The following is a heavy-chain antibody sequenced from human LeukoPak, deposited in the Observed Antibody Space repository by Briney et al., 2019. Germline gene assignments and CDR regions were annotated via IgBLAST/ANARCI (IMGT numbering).Heavy chain of an antibody. V-gene: IGHV4-59*08. Sequence: SETLSLTCTVSGASVSSDYWSWIRQSPGKGLEWIGYIYHSGHTMSNPSLKSRVSLSLDTSNNQFSLKLSSVTAADTAVYYCARGPTLKYFHHWGQGTLVSVSS. CDR1: GASVSSDY. CDR2: IYHSGHT. J-gene: IGHJ1*01. CDR3: ARGPTLKYFHH.